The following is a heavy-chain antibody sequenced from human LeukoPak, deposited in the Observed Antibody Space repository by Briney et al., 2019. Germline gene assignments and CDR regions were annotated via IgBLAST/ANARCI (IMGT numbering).Heavy chain of an antibody. CDR3: ARQWELRGWFDP. CDR1: GGSISSYY. CDR2: IYYSGST. D-gene: IGHD1-26*01. V-gene: IGHV4-59*08. J-gene: IGHJ5*02. Sequence: SETLSLTCTVSGGSISSYYWSWIRQPPGKGLEWIGYIYYSGSTNYNPSLKSRVTISVDTSKNQFSLKLTSVTAADTAVYYCARQWELRGWFDPWGQGTLVTVSS.